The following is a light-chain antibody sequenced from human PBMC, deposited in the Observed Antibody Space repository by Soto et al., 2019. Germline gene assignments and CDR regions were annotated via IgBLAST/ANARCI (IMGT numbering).Light chain of an antibody. Sequence: IVLTQSPGTLSLSPGERATLSCRASQSISANLAWYQQKPGQTPRLLIYGASTRASGVPAKFSGSGSGTEFTLTISSLEAKDFAVYYCQQRANWPGTFGQGTKVDIK. CDR1: QSISAN. V-gene: IGKV3-11*01. CDR2: GAS. CDR3: QQRANWPGT. J-gene: IGKJ1*01.